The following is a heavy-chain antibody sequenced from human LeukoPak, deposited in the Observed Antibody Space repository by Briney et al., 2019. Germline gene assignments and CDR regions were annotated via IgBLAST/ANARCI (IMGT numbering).Heavy chain of an antibody. CDR1: GGSISSSSYY. D-gene: IGHD3-10*01. J-gene: IGHJ4*02. CDR3: PRLVGGGRAIFY. V-gene: IGHV4-39*01. Sequence: SETLSLTCTVSGGSISSSSYYWGWIRQPPGKGLEWIGSIYYSGSTYYNPSLKSRVTISVDTSKNQFSLKLSSVTAADTAVYYCPRLVGGGRAIFYWGQGTLVTVSS. CDR2: IYYSGST.